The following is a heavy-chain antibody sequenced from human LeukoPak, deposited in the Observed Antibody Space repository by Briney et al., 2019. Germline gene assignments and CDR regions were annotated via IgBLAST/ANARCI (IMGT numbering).Heavy chain of an antibody. CDR3: ARDRMITFGGVIVSD. V-gene: IGHV4-59*12. CDR1: GGSISSYY. J-gene: IGHJ4*02. Sequence: SETLSLTCTVSGGSISSYYWSWIRQPPGKGLEWIGYIYYSGSTYYNPSLKSRVTISVDTSKNQFSLKLSSVTAADTAVYYCARDRMITFGGVIVSDWGQGTLVTVSS. CDR2: IYYSGST. D-gene: IGHD3-16*02.